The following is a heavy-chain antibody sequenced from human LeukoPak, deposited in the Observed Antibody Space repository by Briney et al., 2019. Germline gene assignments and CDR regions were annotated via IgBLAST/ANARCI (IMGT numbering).Heavy chain of an antibody. CDR1: GFTFVDYA. J-gene: IGHJ4*02. CDR2: ISWNSNSI. Sequence: GRSLRLSWAASGFTFVDYAMHWVRQAPGKGLEWVSRISWNSNSIDSADSVKGRFTISRDNAKNSLYLQLNSLRAEDMALYYCARGRYYHDTSGYYSLDYWGQGTLVTVSS. V-gene: IGHV3-9*03. D-gene: IGHD3-22*01. CDR3: ARGRYYHDTSGYYSLDY.